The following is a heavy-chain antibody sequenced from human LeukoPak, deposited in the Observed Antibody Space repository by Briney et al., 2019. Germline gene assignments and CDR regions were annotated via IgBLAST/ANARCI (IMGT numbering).Heavy chain of an antibody. CDR3: ARVPRSSSWYWDAFDI. V-gene: IGHV1-18*01. CDR1: GYTFTSYG. J-gene: IGHJ3*02. D-gene: IGHD6-13*01. Sequence: GASVKVSCKASGYTFTSYGISWVRQAPGQGLEWMGWISAYNGNTNYAQKLQGRVTMTTDTSTSTAYMELRSLRSDDTAVYYCARVPRSSSWYWDAFDIWGQGTMVTVSS. CDR2: ISAYNGNT.